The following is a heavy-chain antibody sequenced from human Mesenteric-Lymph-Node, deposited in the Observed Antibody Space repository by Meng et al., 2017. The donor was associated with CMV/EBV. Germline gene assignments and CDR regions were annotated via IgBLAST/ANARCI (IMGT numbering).Heavy chain of an antibody. J-gene: IGHJ4*01. D-gene: IGHD6-19*01. CDR1: GFRFDDYD. V-gene: IGHV3-23*01. Sequence: GGSLRLSCAASGFRFDDYDMSWVRQAPGKGLEWVSVISGSDGDTYYANSVKGRFTISRDNSKNTLYLQMNSLRAEDTAVYYCALPYRVQWPEGYYLDYWGHGTLVTVSS. CDR3: ALPYRVQWPEGYYLDY. CDR2: ISGSDGDT.